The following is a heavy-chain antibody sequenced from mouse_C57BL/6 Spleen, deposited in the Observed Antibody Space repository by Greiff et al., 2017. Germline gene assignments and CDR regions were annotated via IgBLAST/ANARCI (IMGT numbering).Heavy chain of an antibody. D-gene: IGHD2-12*01. J-gene: IGHJ4*01. CDR1: GFTFSSYG. Sequence: EVHLVESGGDLVKPGGSLKLSCAASGFTFSSYGMSWVRQTPDKRLEWVAIISSGGSYTYYPANVKGRFTISIDNAKNTLYLQMSSLKSEDTAMYYCARHGSYARYYAMDYWGQGTSVTVSS. V-gene: IGHV5-6*01. CDR3: ARHGSYARYYAMDY. CDR2: ISSGGSYT.